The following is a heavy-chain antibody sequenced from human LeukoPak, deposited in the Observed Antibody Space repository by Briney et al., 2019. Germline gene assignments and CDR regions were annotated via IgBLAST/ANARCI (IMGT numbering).Heavy chain of an antibody. J-gene: IGHJ6*03. CDR2: ISYDGSNK. CDR3: VRGSLASGVVVYHYYYLDV. Sequence: PGGSLRLSCAASGFTFSSYAMHWVRQAPGKGLEWVAVISYDGSNKYYADSVKGRFTISRDNAKNSLHLQMNSLRAEDTAVYYCVRGSLASGVVVYHYYYLDVWGKGTTVTVSS. D-gene: IGHD3-3*01. CDR1: GFTFSSYA. V-gene: IGHV3-30-3*01.